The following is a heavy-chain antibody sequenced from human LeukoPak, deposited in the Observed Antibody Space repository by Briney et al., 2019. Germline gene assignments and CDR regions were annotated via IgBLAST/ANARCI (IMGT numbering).Heavy chain of an antibody. J-gene: IGHJ4*02. V-gene: IGHV1-69*05. Sequence: GASVKVSCKASGGTFSSYAISRVRQAPGQGLEWMGRIIPIFGTANYAQKFQGRVTITTDESTSTAYMELSSLRSEDTAVYYCARSFRGSYGYGYWGQGTLVTVSS. CDR2: IIPIFGTA. CDR3: ARSFRGSYGYGY. D-gene: IGHD5-18*01. CDR1: GGTFSSYA.